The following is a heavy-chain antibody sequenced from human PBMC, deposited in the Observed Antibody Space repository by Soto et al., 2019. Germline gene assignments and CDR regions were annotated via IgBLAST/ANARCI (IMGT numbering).Heavy chain of an antibody. V-gene: IGHV4-4*07. D-gene: IGHD3-10*01. CDR2: IYASRTT. Sequence: PSETLSLTCSVSGVSTSMYYWTWIRQSAGKGLEWIGRIYASRTTHYNPSLNSRVTMSVDTSRNQFSLKLSSVTATDTALYYCANTMAARGEFDVWGQGTLVIVSS. J-gene: IGHJ3*01. CDR3: ANTMAARGEFDV. CDR1: GVSTSMYY.